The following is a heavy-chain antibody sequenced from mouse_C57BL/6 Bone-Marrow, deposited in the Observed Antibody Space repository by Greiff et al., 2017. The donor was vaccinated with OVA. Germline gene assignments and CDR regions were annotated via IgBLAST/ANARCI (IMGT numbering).Heavy chain of an antibody. V-gene: IGHV1-5*01. J-gene: IGHJ1*03. D-gene: IGHD2-2*01. CDR2: IYPGNSDT. Sequence: VQLQQSGTVLARPGASVKMSCKTSGYTFTSYWMHWVKQRPGQGLEWIGAIYPGNSDTSYNQKFKGKAKLTAVTSASTAYMELSSLTNEDSAVYYCTTTMVTTWYFDVWGTGTTVTVSS. CDR1: GYTFTSYW. CDR3: TTTMVTTWYFDV.